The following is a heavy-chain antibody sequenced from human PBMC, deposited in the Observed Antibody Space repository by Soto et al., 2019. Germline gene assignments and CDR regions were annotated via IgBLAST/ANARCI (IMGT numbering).Heavy chain of an antibody. CDR3: ARMVVQGNGVPDRIDY. CDR1: GFTFSSYS. J-gene: IGHJ4*02. CDR2: ISSSSSYI. D-gene: IGHD1-1*01. V-gene: IGHV3-21*03. Sequence: PGGSLRLSCAASGFTFSSYSMNWVRQAPGKGLEWVSSISSSSSYIYYADSVKGRFTISRDNAKNSLYLQMTNMDPVDTATYYCARMVVQGNGVPDRIDYWGQGTLVTVSS.